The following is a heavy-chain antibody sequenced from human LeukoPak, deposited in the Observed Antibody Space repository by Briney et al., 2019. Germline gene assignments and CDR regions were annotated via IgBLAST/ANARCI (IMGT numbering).Heavy chain of an antibody. CDR2: ISSSGGGT. V-gene: IGHV3-23*01. CDR1: GFTFSNYA. CDR3: AKDRTTVVTPNAFDI. D-gene: IGHD4-23*01. J-gene: IGHJ3*02. Sequence: PGGSLRLSCAASGFTFSNYAMNWVRQAPGKGLEWVSSISSSGGGTYYADCVKGRFTISRDNSKNTLYLQMNSLRAEDTAVYYCAKDRTTVVTPNAFDIWGQGTMVTVSS.